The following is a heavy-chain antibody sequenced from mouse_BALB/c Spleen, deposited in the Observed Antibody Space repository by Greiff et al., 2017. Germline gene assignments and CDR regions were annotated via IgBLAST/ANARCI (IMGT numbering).Heavy chain of an antibody. Sequence: EVKLEESGGGLVQPGGSLKLSCAASGFTFSSYTMSWVRQTPEKRLEWVAYISNGGGSTYYPDTIKGRFTISRDNTKNTLYLQMSSLKSEDTAMYYCARQGGDRGLRYFDVWGAGTTITVSS. V-gene: IGHV5-12-2*01. J-gene: IGHJ1*01. CDR3: ARQGGDRGLRYFDV. CDR2: ISNGGGST. D-gene: IGHD2-13*01. CDR1: GFTFSSYT.